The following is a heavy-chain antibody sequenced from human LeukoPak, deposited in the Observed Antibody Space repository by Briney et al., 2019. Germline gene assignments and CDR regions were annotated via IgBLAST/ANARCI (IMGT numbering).Heavy chain of an antibody. D-gene: IGHD3-22*01. J-gene: IGHJ4*02. Sequence: TSETLSLTCSVSGGSVTSGSYYWTWIRQPPGKELEWIGYISYRGNTNYNPSLKSRVTTSVDTSKKQFSLKLISVTAADTAVYYCARHDNSGYYSLHYWGQGALVTVSS. CDR3: ARHDNSGYYSLHY. V-gene: IGHV4-61*01. CDR2: ISYRGNT. CDR1: GGSVTSGSYY.